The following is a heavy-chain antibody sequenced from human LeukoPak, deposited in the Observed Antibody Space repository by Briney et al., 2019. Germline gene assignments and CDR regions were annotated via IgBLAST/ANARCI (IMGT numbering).Heavy chain of an antibody. J-gene: IGHJ3*02. D-gene: IGHD1-14*01. CDR2: ISAYNGNT. CDR1: GYTFTSYG. V-gene: IGHV1-18*01. Sequence: ASVKVSCKASGYTFTSYGISWVRQAPGQGREWMGWISAYNGNTNYAQKLQGRVTMTTDTSTSTAYMELRSLRSDDTAVYYCARDLSAHRAFDIWGQGTMVTVSS. CDR3: ARDLSAHRAFDI.